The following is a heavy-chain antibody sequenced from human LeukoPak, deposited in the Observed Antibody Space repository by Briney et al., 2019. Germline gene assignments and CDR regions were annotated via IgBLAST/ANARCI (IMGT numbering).Heavy chain of an antibody. V-gene: IGHV4-59*01. CDR1: GGSINTFY. D-gene: IGHD1-1*01. CDR2: IYSSGTT. CDR3: ARAAGLANSPAFDY. Sequence: SETLSLTCTVSGGSINTFYWNWIGQPPGKGLEWIGYIYSSGTTNYNPSLKSRVTISIDASKNQFSLKLDSVTAADTAIYYCARAAGLANSPAFDYWGQGALVTVSS. J-gene: IGHJ4*02.